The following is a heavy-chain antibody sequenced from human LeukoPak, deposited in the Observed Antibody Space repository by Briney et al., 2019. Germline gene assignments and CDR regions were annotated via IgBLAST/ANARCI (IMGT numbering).Heavy chain of an antibody. D-gene: IGHD4-23*01. J-gene: IGHJ4*02. CDR2: IYSSGST. CDR1: GGSISSYY. Sequence: KPSETLSLTCTVSGGSISSYYWSWIRQPPGKGLEWIGYIYSSGSTNFNPSLKSRVTISVDTSKNQFSLKVGSVTAADTAVYYCASLMVVNPYFESWGQGTLVTVSS. V-gene: IGHV4-4*08. CDR3: ASLMVVNPYFES.